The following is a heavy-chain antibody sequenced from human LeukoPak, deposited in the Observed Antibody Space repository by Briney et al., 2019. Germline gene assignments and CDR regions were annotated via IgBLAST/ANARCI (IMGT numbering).Heavy chain of an antibody. D-gene: IGHD3-22*01. CDR3: AKAGPGTMTFDAFDI. CDR1: AFTFSNYV. J-gene: IGHJ3*02. Sequence: PGGSLRLSCPASAFTFSNYVMSWVRPAPGKGLQWVSTISASGERTYHADSVRGRFTISRDNSKNTLHLQMNSLRADDTAVYYCAKAGPGTMTFDAFDIWGQGTVVTVSS. CDR2: ISASGERT. V-gene: IGHV3-23*01.